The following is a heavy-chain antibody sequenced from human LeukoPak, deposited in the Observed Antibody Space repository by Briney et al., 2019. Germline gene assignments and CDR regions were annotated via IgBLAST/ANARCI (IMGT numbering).Heavy chain of an antibody. CDR2: INHSGST. CDR1: GGSFSGYY. CDR3: ARGPSNYYGSGSYLDY. V-gene: IGHV4-34*01. Sequence: KPSETLSLTCAVYGGSFSGYYWSWIRQPPGKGLEWIGEINHSGSTNYNPSLKSRVTISVDTSKNQFSLKLSSVTAADTAAYYCARGPSNYYGSGSYLDYWGQGTLVTVSS. J-gene: IGHJ4*02. D-gene: IGHD3-10*01.